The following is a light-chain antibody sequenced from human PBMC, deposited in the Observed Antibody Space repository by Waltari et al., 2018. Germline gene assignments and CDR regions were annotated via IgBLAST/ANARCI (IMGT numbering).Light chain of an antibody. CDR1: SSYIGAYDY. CDR3: SSYSSTSTFYV. CDR2: DVS. Sequence: QSALTQPASVSGSPGQSVTISCTGSSSYIGAYDYVSWYQQHPDKGPKLLVYDVSQRPSGVSNRFSGSKSGNTASLVISGLRAEDEADYYCSSYSSTSTFYVFGTGTTVTVL. J-gene: IGLJ1*01. V-gene: IGLV2-14*03.